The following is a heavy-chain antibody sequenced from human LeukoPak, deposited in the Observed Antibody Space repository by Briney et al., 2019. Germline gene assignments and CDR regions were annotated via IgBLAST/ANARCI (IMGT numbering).Heavy chain of an antibody. V-gene: IGHV4-59*01. CDR1: GGSISRYY. J-gene: IGHJ4*02. CDR2: IYYSGSI. Sequence: SEAPSLTCTVSGGSISRYYWSWIRQPPGKGLEWIGYIYYSGSINYNPSLKSRVTVSVDTSKNQFSLKLSSVTAADTAVYYCARDKVPGDFWGPGTLVTVSS. CDR3: ARDKVPGDF.